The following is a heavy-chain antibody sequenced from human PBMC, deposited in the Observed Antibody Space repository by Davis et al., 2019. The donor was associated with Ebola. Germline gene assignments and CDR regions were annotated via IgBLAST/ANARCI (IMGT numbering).Heavy chain of an antibody. CDR1: GFSFSNYA. V-gene: IGHV3-30-3*01. CDR3: ARDRGRLRSLEWLLGGFDY. J-gene: IGHJ4*02. D-gene: IGHD3-3*01. Sequence: PGGSLRLSCAASGFSFSNYAMNWVRQAPGKGLEWVAVITYDGSSKYNTDSVKGRFTISRDNSKNTLYLQMNTLRPEDTAVYYCARDRGRLRSLEWLLGGFDYWGQGTLVTVSS. CDR2: ITYDGSSK.